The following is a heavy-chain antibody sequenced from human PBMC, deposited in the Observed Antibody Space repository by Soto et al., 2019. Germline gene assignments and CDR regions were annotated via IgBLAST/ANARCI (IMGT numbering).Heavy chain of an antibody. Sequence: QVPLVQSGAEVKKPGASVKVSCKASGYTFTSYDINWVRQATGQGLEWMGWMNPNSGNTGYAQKFQGRVTMTRNTSISTAYMELSSLRSEDTAVYYCARGPYYDFWSGYYWDYYYYYGMDVW. CDR3: ARGPYYDFWSGYYWDYYYYYGMDV. CDR2: MNPNSGNT. D-gene: IGHD3-3*01. V-gene: IGHV1-8*01. CDR1: GYTFTSYD. J-gene: IGHJ6*01.